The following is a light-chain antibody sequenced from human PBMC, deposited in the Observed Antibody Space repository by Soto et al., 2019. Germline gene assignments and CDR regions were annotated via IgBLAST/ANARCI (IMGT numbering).Light chain of an antibody. Sequence: EIVLTQSPATLSVSTGGRATLSCRASQSVSSDLAWYQQQPGQAPRLLIYGASTTATGIPARFSGSGSGTEFTLTIDSLQSEDFAVYYCLHYKDWPRWTFGQGTKVDIK. CDR3: LHYKDWPRWT. CDR2: GAS. CDR1: QSVSSD. V-gene: IGKV3-15*01. J-gene: IGKJ1*01.